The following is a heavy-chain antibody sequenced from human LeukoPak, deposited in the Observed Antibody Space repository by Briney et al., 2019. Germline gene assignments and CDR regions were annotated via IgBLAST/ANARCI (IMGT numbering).Heavy chain of an antibody. Sequence: PSETLSLTCTVSGGSISSGSYYWSWIRQPAGKGLEWIGRIYTSGSTNYNPSLKSRVTISVDTSKNQFSLKLSSVTAADTAVYYCVGWEMDYYGSGSNWGQGTLVTVSS. CDR2: IYTSGST. CDR3: VGWEMDYYGSGSN. V-gene: IGHV4-61*02. D-gene: IGHD3-10*01. J-gene: IGHJ4*02. CDR1: GGSISSGSYY.